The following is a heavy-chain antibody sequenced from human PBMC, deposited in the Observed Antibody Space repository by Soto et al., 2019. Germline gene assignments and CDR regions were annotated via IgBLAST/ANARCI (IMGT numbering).Heavy chain of an antibody. CDR3: ARSSGHYRPFDS. J-gene: IGHJ4*02. V-gene: IGHV3-48*03. CDR2: ITSRSDTI. CDR1: GFTFSSYE. Sequence: LSCAASGFTFSSYEMNWVRQAPGKGLEWVSHITSRSDTIYYADSVKGRFTISRDNAESSLFLQMNSLRAEDTAVYYCARSSGHYRPFDSWGQGTLVTVSS. D-gene: IGHD3-22*01.